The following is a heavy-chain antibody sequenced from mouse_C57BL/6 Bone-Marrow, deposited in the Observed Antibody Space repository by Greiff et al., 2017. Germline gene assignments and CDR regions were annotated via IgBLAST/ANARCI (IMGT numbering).Heavy chain of an antibody. CDR1: GYSFTGYF. D-gene: IGHD1-1*01. CDR3: ARGVYYGSSCHYYAMDY. Sequence: EVKLQQSGPELVKPGDSVKISCKASGYSFTGYFMNWVMQSHGKSLEWIGRINPYNGYTFYNQKFKGKATLTVDKSSSTAHMELRSLTSEDSAVYYCARGVYYGSSCHYYAMDYWGQGTSVTVAS. V-gene: IGHV1-20*01. J-gene: IGHJ4*01. CDR2: INPYNGYT.